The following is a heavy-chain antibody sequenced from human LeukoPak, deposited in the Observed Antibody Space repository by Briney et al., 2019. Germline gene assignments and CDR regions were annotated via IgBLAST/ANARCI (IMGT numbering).Heavy chain of an antibody. CDR2: ISGSGGST. CDR3: AKRPYSSSWYGFYGY. J-gene: IGHJ4*02. V-gene: IGHV3-23*01. D-gene: IGHD6-13*01. CDR1: GFTFSSYA. Sequence: GGSLRLSCAASGFTFSSYAMSWVRQAPGKGLEWVSDISGSGGSTYYADSVKGRFTISRDNSKNSLYLQMNSLRAEDTAVYYCAKRPYSSSWYGFYGYWGQGTLVTVSS.